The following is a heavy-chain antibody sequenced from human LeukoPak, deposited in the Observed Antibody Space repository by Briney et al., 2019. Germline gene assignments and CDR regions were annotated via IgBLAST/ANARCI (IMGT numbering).Heavy chain of an antibody. J-gene: IGHJ3*02. CDR1: GFTFDDYG. CDR2: INWNGGST. V-gene: IGHV3-20*04. Sequence: LAGGSLRLSCAASGFTFDDYGMSWVRQAPGKGLEWVSGINWNGGSTGYADSVKGRFTISGDNAKNSLYLQMNSLRAEDTALYYCARRDIVVVPASILGAFDIWGQGTMVTVSS. CDR3: ARRDIVVVPASILGAFDI. D-gene: IGHD2-2*02.